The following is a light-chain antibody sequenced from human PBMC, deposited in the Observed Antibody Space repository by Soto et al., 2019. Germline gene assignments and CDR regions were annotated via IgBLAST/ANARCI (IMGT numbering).Light chain of an antibody. CDR3: SSYTSSSTLWV. J-gene: IGLJ3*02. V-gene: IGLV2-14*01. CDR2: DVS. CDR1: SSDVGGYNY. Sequence: QSVLTQPASVSGSPGQSITISCTGTSSDVGGYNYVSWYQQHPGKAPKLMIYDVSNRPSGVSNRFSGSTSGNTASLPISGVQAEDEADYYCSSYTSSSTLWVFGGGTKVTVL.